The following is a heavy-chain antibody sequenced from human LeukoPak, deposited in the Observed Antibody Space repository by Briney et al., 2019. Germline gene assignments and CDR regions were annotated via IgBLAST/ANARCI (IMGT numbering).Heavy chain of an antibody. D-gene: IGHD1-26*01. J-gene: IGHJ4*02. CDR3: ARLGFSNSGSYLAPSDY. Sequence: SETLSLTCTVSGGSISSGTYYWSWIRQPPGKGLEWIGEINHSGSTNYNPSLKSRVTISVDTSKNQFSLKLSSVTAADTAVYYCARLGFSNSGSYLAPSDYWGQGTLVTVSS. V-gene: IGHV4-39*01. CDR1: GGSISSGTYY. CDR2: INHSGST.